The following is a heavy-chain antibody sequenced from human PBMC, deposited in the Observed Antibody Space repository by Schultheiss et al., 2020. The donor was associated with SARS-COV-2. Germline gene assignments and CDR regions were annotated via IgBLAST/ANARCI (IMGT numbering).Heavy chain of an antibody. Sequence: GGSLRLSCAASGFTFDDYAMHWVRQAPGKGLEWVSAISGSGGSTYYADSVKGRFTISRDNAKNSLYLQMNSLRAEDTAVYYCAREEVDDYVWGSYRLGWYFDLWGRGTLVTVSS. J-gene: IGHJ2*01. V-gene: IGHV3-21*01. CDR3: AREEVDDYVWGSYRLGWYFDL. CDR1: GFTFDDYA. D-gene: IGHD3-16*02. CDR2: ISGSGGST.